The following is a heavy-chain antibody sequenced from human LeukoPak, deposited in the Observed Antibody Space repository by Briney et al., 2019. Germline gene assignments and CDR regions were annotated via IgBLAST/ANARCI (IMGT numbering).Heavy chain of an antibody. CDR3: ARRVRGAARWFDP. Sequence: PSETLSLTCTVSGGSISSYYWSWIRQPPGKGLEWIGYIYYSGSTNYNPSLKSRVTISVDTSKNQFSLKLSSVTAADTAVYYCARRVRGAARWFDPWGQGTLVTVSS. CDR2: IYYSGST. V-gene: IGHV4-59*08. D-gene: IGHD3-10*01. J-gene: IGHJ5*02. CDR1: GGSISSYY.